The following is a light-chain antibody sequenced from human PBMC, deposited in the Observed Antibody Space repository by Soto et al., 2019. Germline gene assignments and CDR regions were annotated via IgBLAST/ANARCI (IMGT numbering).Light chain of an antibody. CDR1: QDIGSQ. V-gene: IGKV1-12*01. CDR3: QQVKTFPRT. J-gene: IGKJ1*01. Sequence: DIQMTQSPSSMSASVGDRVTITCRASQDIGSQLGLYQQKPGKAPKLLIHSASTLQRGVPFRFSGSGSGTEFTLTLSSLQSEDFATSYCQQVKTFPRTFGQGTKVEIE. CDR2: SAS.